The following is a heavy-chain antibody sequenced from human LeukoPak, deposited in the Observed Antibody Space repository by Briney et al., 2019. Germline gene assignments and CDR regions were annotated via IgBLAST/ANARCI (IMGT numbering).Heavy chain of an antibody. D-gene: IGHD6-19*01. CDR3: STGHSSGWYLGYYFNY. J-gene: IGHJ4*02. CDR1: GFTFSNAW. Sequence: AGSLRLSCAASGFTFSNAWMSWVRQAPGKGLEWVGRIKSQRDGGAIDYAAPVKGRITISRDDSKSTLYLQMTSLTIEDTAVYFCSTGHSSGWYLGYYFNYWGQGALVTVSS. V-gene: IGHV3-15*01. CDR2: IKSQRDGGAI.